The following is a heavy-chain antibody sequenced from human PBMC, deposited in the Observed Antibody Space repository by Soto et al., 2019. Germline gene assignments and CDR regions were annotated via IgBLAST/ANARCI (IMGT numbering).Heavy chain of an antibody. V-gene: IGHV5-10-1*01. J-gene: IGHJ6*02. Sequence: GESLKISCNGSGYSFTSYWISWVRQMPGKGLEWMGRIDPSDSYTNYSPSFQGHVTISADKSISTAYLQWSSLKASDTAMYYCARYSSSSRVYYYGMDVWGQGTTVTVSS. CDR1: GYSFTSYW. CDR2: IDPSDSYT. CDR3: ARYSSSSRVYYYGMDV. D-gene: IGHD6-6*01.